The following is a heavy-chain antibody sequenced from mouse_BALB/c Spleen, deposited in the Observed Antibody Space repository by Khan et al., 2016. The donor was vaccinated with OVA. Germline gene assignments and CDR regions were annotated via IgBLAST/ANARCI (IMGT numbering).Heavy chain of an antibody. CDR2: IWIGGSA. Sequence: QVQLKESGPGLVAPSQSLSITCTVSGFSLSRYSVHWVRQPPGKGLEWLGIIWIGGSADYNSPLKSRLSISKDNSKSQVFLTMKSLKTDDTAMYYCARNRDEGSYWYFDVWGAGATVTISS. V-gene: IGHV2-6-4*01. CDR1: GFSLSRYS. J-gene: IGHJ1*01. CDR3: ARNRDEGSYWYFDV. D-gene: IGHD3-3*01.